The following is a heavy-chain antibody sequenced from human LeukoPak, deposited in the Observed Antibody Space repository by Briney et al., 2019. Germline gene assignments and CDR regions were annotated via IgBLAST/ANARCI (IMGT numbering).Heavy chain of an antibody. CDR2: ISYDGSNK. CDR1: GFTFSSYG. D-gene: IGHD5-24*01. V-gene: IGHV3-30*18. CDR3: AKSGGGMATIYFDY. J-gene: IGHJ4*02. Sequence: SGGSLRLSCAASGFTFSSYGMHWVRQAPGKGLEWVAVISYDGSNKYYADSVKGRFTISRDNSKNTLYLQMNSLRAEDTAVYYCAKSGGGMATIYFDYWGQGTLSPSPQ.